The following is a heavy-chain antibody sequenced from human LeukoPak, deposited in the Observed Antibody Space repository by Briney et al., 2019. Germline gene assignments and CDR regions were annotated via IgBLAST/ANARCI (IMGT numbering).Heavy chain of an antibody. CDR3: RFSLEVGVPNREKNYYGMDV. Sequence: GASVKVSCKVSGYTLTEFSMHWVRQAPGKGLEWMGGFDPEDGETIYAQKFQGRVTMTEDTSTDTAYMELSSLRSEDTAVYYCRFSLEVGVPNREKNYYGMDVWGQGTTVTVSS. D-gene: IGHD1-26*01. CDR2: FDPEDGET. J-gene: IGHJ6*02. CDR1: GYTLTEFS. V-gene: IGHV1-24*01.